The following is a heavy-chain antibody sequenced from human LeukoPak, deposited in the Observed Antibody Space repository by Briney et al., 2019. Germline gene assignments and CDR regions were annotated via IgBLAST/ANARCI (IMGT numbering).Heavy chain of an antibody. CDR2: MNPNSGNT. V-gene: IGHV1-8*01. D-gene: IGHD3-10*01. CDR3: ARGPHCYGSGSYSGFDP. J-gene: IGHJ5*02. Sequence: ASVKVSCKASGYTFTSYDINWVRQATGQGLEWMGWMNPNSGNTGYAQKFQGRVTMTRNTSISTAYMELSSLRSEDTAVYYCARGPHCYGSGSYSGFDPWGQGTLVTVSS. CDR1: GYTFTSYD.